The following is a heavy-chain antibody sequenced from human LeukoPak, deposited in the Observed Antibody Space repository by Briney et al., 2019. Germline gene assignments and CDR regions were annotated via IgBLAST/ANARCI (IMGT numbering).Heavy chain of an antibody. V-gene: IGHV4-59*01. CDR1: GASISSYY. Sequence: SETLSLTCTLSGASISSYYWSWIRQPPGKGLEWIGYIYYSGSTNYNPPLKSRVTISVDTSKNQFSLKLSSVTAADTAVYYCARVTESYGSGRRHNYYYYYMDAWGKGTTVTISS. CDR2: IYYSGST. CDR3: ARVTESYGSGRRHNYYYYYMDA. D-gene: IGHD3-10*01. J-gene: IGHJ6*03.